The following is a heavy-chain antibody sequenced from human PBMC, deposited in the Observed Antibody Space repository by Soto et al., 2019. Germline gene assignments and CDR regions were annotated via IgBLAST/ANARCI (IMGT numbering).Heavy chain of an antibody. D-gene: IGHD4-17*01. CDR2: IYHSGST. J-gene: IGHJ3*02. CDR3: ASLTTANLTVTTFSYAFDI. V-gene: IGHV4-34*01. CDR1: GGSFRDYY. Sequence: SETLSLNCAVYGGSFRDYYWSGIRQPPGKGLEWIGYIYHSGSTNYNPSLKSRVTISVDTSKNQFSLKLSSVTAADTAVYYCASLTTANLTVTTFSYAFDIWGQGTMVTVSS.